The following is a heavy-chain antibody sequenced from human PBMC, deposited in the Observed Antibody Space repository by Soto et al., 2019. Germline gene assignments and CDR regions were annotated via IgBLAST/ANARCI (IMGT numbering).Heavy chain of an antibody. V-gene: IGHV3-23*01. CDR3: AKTRLYDSPDYHRDALDV. D-gene: IGHD3-22*01. J-gene: IGHJ3*01. CDR1: GLTFRSYF. CDR2: ISGSGDTT. Sequence: GGSLRLSCVASGLTFRSYFINWVRQAPWKGLEWVSGISGSGDTTHYADSVKGRFTISRDNSKNTVFLQMKSLRAEDTAVYYCAKTRLYDSPDYHRDALDVWGQGKSVTVSS.